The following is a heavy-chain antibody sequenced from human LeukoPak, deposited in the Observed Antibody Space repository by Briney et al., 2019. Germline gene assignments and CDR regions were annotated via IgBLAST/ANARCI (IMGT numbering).Heavy chain of an antibody. Sequence: PSETLSLTCAVSGDSISSYYWSWIRQPPGKGLEWIGFIYYSGSTNYNPSLQSRVTISVDTSKNQFSLKLSSVTAADTAVYYCARQGFWRGYFGFDYWGQGTLVTVSS. J-gene: IGHJ4*02. V-gene: IGHV4-59*08. CDR3: ARQGFWRGYFGFDY. D-gene: IGHD3-3*01. CDR1: GDSISSYY. CDR2: IYYSGST.